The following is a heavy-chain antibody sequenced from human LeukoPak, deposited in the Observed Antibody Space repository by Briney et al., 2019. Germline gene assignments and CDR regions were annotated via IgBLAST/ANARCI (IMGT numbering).Heavy chain of an antibody. CDR2: IIPIFGTA. J-gene: IGHJ4*02. Sequence: ASVTVSCKASGGTFSSYAISWVRQAPGQGLEWMGGIIPIFGTANYAQKFQGRVTITAAAAYMELSSLRSEDTAVYYCARDRAMADYWGQGTLVTVSS. V-gene: IGHV1-69*13. D-gene: IGHD5-18*01. CDR3: ARDRAMADY. CDR1: GGTFSSYA.